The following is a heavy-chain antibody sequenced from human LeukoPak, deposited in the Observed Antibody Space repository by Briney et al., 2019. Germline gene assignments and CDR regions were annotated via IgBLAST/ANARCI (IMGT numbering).Heavy chain of an antibody. CDR2: IIPIFGTA. V-gene: IGHV1-69*06. Sequence: SVKVSCKASGGTFSNYAISWVRQAPGQGLEWMGGIIPIFGTANYAQKFQGRVTITADKSTSTDYMELISLRSEDTAVYCCARVFLPGYSSSWYYYYYMDVWGKGTTVTVSS. CDR3: ARVFLPGYSSSWYYYYYMDV. J-gene: IGHJ6*03. CDR1: GGTFSNYA. D-gene: IGHD6-13*01.